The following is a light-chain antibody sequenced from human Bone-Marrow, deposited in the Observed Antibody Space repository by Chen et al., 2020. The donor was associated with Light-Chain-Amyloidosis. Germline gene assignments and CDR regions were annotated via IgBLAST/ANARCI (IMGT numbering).Light chain of an antibody. CDR3: QQYGTSPLT. Sequence: EIVLKQSPGTLSSSPGEGANISCRASQTISSNYLTWCQQQLGQAPRLLIYGSSSRATGIPDRLTGSGSATDFTLTINILEPEEFAMYYCQQYGTSPLTFGGGTKVEIK. CDR1: QTISSNY. J-gene: IGKJ4*01. V-gene: IGKV3-20*01. CDR2: GSS.